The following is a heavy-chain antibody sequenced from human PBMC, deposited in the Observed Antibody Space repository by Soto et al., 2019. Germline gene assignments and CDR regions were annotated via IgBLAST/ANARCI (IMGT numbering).Heavy chain of an antibody. D-gene: IGHD2-2*01. Sequence: EVQLLESGGTLVQPGGSLRLSCAASGFIYGNYAMNWVRQAPGKGLEWVSVISGSGGSTNYAGSVKGRFTISRDNSKNTLDLQMNSLRAEDTAVYYCAKVPASLKTLDYWGQGTLVTVSS. CDR3: AKVPASLKTLDY. V-gene: IGHV3-23*01. CDR2: ISGSGGST. J-gene: IGHJ4*01. CDR1: GFIYGNYA.